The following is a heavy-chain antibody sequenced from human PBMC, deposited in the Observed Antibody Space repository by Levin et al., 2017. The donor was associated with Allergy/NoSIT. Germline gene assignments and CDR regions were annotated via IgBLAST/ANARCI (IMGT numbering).Heavy chain of an antibody. Sequence: SETLSLTCTVSGGYISSSSYYWGWIRRPPGKGLEWIGSIYYSGCTYYNPSLKSRVTISVDTSKNQFSLKLNSVTAADTAVYYCARIEFEGSGSYYFKYWGQGTLVTVSS. CDR1: GGYISSSSYY. D-gene: IGHD3-10*01. CDR3: ARIEFEGSGSYYFKY. V-gene: IGHV4-39*01. J-gene: IGHJ4*02. CDR2: IYYSGCT.